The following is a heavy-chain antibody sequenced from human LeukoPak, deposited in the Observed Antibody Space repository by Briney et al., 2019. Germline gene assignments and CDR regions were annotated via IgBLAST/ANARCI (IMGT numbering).Heavy chain of an antibody. Sequence: PSETLSLTCTVSGDSISSSNSYRGWIRQPPGKGLEWIGSLYYSGSSYYNPSLKSRVTISADTSKNQFSLKLTPVTAADTAVYYCAREDIVVVPAANGSDPWGQGTLVTVSS. CDR1: GDSISSSNSY. D-gene: IGHD2-2*01. J-gene: IGHJ5*02. V-gene: IGHV4-39*02. CDR3: AREDIVVVPAANGSDP. CDR2: LYYSGSS.